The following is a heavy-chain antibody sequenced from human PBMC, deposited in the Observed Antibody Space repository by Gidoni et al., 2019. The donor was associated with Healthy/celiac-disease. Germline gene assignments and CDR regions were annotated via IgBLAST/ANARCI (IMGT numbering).Heavy chain of an antibody. CDR1: GFALSTSGMR. V-gene: IGHV2-70*04. D-gene: IGHD6-13*01. Sequence: QVTLKESGPALVKPTQTLTLTCTFSGFALSTSGMRVSWIRQPPGKALEWLARIDWDDDKFYSTSLKTRLTISKDTSKNQVVLTMTNMDPVDTATYYCARMYSSSWYWFDYWGQGTLVTVSS. J-gene: IGHJ4*02. CDR3: ARMYSSSWYWFDY. CDR2: IDWDDDK.